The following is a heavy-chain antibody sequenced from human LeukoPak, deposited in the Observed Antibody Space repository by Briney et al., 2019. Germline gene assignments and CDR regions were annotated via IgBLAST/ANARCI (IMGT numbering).Heavy chain of an antibody. J-gene: IGHJ4*02. Sequence: SETLSLTCTVSGGSISSYYWSWIRQPPGKGLEWIGYIYYSGSTNYNPSLKSRVTISVDTSKNQFSLKLSSVTAADTVVYYCARELFGYFDYWGQGTLVTVSS. CDR3: ARELFGYFDY. D-gene: IGHD3-10*01. CDR1: GGSISSYY. CDR2: IYYSGST. V-gene: IGHV4-59*01.